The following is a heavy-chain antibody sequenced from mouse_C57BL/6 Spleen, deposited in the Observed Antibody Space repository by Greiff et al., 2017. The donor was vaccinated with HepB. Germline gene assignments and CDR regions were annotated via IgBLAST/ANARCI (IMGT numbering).Heavy chain of an antibody. Sequence: VQLQQPGAELVKPGASVKMSCKASGYTFTSYWITWVKQRPGQGLEWIGDIYPGSGSTNYNEKFKSKATLTVDTSSSTAYMQLSSLTSEDSAVYYCPRGLDDYDGVYYFDYWGQGTTLTVSS. CDR1: GYTFTSYW. CDR3: PRGLDDYDGVYYFDY. CDR2: IYPGSGST. D-gene: IGHD2-4*01. V-gene: IGHV1-55*01. J-gene: IGHJ2*01.